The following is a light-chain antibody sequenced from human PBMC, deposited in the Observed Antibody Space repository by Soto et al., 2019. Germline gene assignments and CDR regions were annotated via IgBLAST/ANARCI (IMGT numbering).Light chain of an antibody. Sequence: DIQMTQSPSAMSASVGYRVTITCRSSQGISNYLVWFQQKPGKVPKRLIYAASSFQSGVPSRFSGSGSRTEFTLTISSLQTEDFATYYCLQHLTYPFTFGTGTKVDIK. CDR3: LQHLTYPFT. CDR1: QGISNY. J-gene: IGKJ3*01. V-gene: IGKV1-17*03. CDR2: AAS.